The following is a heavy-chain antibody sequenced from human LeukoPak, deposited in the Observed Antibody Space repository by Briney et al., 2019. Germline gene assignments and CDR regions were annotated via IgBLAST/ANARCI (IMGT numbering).Heavy chain of an antibody. CDR1: GYTFVDYY. CDR3: ARDHRRGSTGYDMPAD. CDR2: LSPRSGAT. J-gene: IGHJ4*02. D-gene: IGHD5-12*01. V-gene: IGHV1-2*02. Sequence: ASVKVSCKASGYTFVDYYLYWVRQAPGQGLEWMGWLSPRSGATNYAQKFQARVTMTRDTSINTAYMELSRLRSDDTAVYYCARDHRRGSTGYDMPADWGQGTLVTVSS.